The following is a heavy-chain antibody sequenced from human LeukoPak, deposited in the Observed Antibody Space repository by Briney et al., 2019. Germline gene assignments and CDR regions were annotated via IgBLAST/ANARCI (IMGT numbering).Heavy chain of an antibody. Sequence: SETLSLTCAVSGGSISSSNWWSWVRQPPGKGLEWIGEIYHSGSTNYNPSLKSRVTISVDKSKNQFSLKLSSVTAADMAVYYCAREKDGSGSYAGVNYFDYWGQGTLVTVSS. CDR2: IYHSGST. J-gene: IGHJ4*02. CDR3: AREKDGSGSYAGVNYFDY. CDR1: GGSISSSNW. D-gene: IGHD3-10*01. V-gene: IGHV4-4*02.